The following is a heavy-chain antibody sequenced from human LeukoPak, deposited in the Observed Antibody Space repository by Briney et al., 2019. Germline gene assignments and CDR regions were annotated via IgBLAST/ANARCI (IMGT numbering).Heavy chain of an antibody. Sequence: PGGSLRLSCAPSGFTFDDYGMSWVRQAPGKGLEWVSGINWNGGSTGYADSVKGRFTISRDNAKNSLYLQMNSLRAEDTALYYCARGRGYSYGPTTYYFDYWGQGTLVTVSS. CDR3: ARGRGYSYGPTTYYFDY. J-gene: IGHJ4*02. V-gene: IGHV3-20*04. CDR1: GFTFDDYG. CDR2: INWNGGST. D-gene: IGHD5-18*01.